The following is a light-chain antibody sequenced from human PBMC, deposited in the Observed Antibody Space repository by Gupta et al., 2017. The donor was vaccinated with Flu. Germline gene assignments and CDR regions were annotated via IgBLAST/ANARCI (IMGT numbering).Light chain of an antibody. J-gene: IGKJ1*01. CDR2: AAS. CDR1: QSISTY. V-gene: IGKV1-39*01. Sequence: PSSLSASVGDTVTITCRASQSISTYLNWYQQKPGKAPKLLIYAASSLKSGVPSRFSGSGSGTDFTLTISRLQPEDFATYYCQQTSSTPRTFGQGTKVEIK. CDR3: QQTSSTPRT.